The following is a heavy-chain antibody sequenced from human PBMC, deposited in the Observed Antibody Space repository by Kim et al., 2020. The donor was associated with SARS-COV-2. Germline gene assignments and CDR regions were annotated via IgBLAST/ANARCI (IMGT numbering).Heavy chain of an antibody. V-gene: IGHV4-59*13. CDR2: IYYSGST. CDR1: GGSISSYY. D-gene: IGHD6-19*01. Sequence: SETLSLTCTVSGGSISSYYWSWIRQPPGKGLEWIGYIYYSGSTNYNPSLKSRVTISVDTSKNQFSLKLSSVTAADTAVYYCARSFRAVAGPGYDYWGQGTLVTVSS. J-gene: IGHJ4*02. CDR3: ARSFRAVAGPGYDY.